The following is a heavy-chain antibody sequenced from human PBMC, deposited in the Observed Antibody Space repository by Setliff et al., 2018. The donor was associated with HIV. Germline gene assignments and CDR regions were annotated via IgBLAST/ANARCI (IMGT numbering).Heavy chain of an antibody. CDR3: ARKDSSSFDY. Sequence: HPGGSLRLSCAASGFTFSSYSMNWVRQAPGKGLEWVSHISSSTNTIYYADSVKGRFTISRDNAKNSLYLQMNSLRAEDTAVYYCARKDSSSFDYWGQGTLVTVSS. D-gene: IGHD6-13*01. CDR2: ISSSTNTI. CDR1: GFTFSSYS. J-gene: IGHJ4*02. V-gene: IGHV3-48*01.